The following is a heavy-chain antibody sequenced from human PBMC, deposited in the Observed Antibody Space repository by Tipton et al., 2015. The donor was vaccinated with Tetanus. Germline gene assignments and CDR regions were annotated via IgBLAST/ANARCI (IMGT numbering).Heavy chain of an antibody. V-gene: IGHV4-31*11. Sequence: GLVKPSETLSLTCGVSDGSFNAYYWSWIRQHPGKGLEWIGYIYYTGNTYYNPSLKSRLTISLDTSKNQFSLSLSSLSAADTAVYFCARRGGGSTFDHWGQGTLVTVSS. CDR2: IYYTGNT. CDR1: DGSFNAYY. D-gene: IGHD1-26*01. J-gene: IGHJ4*02. CDR3: ARRGGGSTFDH.